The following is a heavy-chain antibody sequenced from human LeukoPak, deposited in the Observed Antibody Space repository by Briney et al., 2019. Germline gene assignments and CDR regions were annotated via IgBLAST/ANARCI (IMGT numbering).Heavy chain of an antibody. Sequence: WGSLRLSCAASGFTFSSYSMNWVRQAPGKGREWVSSISSSSSYIYYADSVKGRFTISRDNAKNSLYLQMNSLRAEDTAVYYRARSNHYYDSSGYFRWGQGTLVTVSS. CDR3: ARSNHYYDSSGYFR. D-gene: IGHD3-22*01. J-gene: IGHJ4*02. CDR1: GFTFSSYS. V-gene: IGHV3-21*01. CDR2: ISSSSSYI.